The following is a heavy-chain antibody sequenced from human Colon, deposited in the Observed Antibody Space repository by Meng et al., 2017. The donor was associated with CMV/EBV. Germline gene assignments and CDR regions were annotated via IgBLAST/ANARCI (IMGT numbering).Heavy chain of an antibody. CDR3: ARPSSPQYSDYVLL. J-gene: IGHJ4*02. V-gene: IGHV3-21*01. CDR1: GFTFGTFT. CDR2: ISSSSTYI. D-gene: IGHD5-12*01. Sequence: GESLKISCAASGFTFGTFTMNWVRQAPGKGLEWVSSISSSSTYIYYADSVKGRFTIFRDNTKNTLYLQMNSVRGDDTAVYYCARPSSPQYSDYVLLWGQGTQVTVSS.